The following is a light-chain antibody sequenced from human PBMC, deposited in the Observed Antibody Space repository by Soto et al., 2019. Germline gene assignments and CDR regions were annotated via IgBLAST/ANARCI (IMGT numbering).Light chain of an antibody. CDR3: QQYNNWPPTT. CDR2: LAS. V-gene: IGKV3D-15*01. J-gene: IGKJ5*01. Sequence: EIGMTQSPATLSVSPGERATLSCRASQSVSNNLAWYQQKPCQAPRLLIYLASPRATGIPARSSGSGSGTAFTLTITSLQSEDFAVYYCQQYNNWPPTTFGQGTRLEIK. CDR1: QSVSNN.